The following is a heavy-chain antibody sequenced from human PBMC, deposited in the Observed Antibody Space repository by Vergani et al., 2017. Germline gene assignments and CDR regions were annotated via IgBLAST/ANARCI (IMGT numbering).Heavy chain of an antibody. J-gene: IGHJ4*02. CDR2: INPNSGGT. D-gene: IGHD2-15*01. CDR1: GYTFTGYY. Sequence: QVQLVQSGAEVKKPGASVKVSCKASGYTFTGYYMHWVRQAPGQGLEWMGWINPNSGGTNYAQKFQGRVTMNRDTSISTAYMELSRLRSDDTAVYYCAKVAHCSLANCPPDYWGQGTLVTVSS. CDR3: AKVAHCSLANCPPDY. V-gene: IGHV1-2*02.